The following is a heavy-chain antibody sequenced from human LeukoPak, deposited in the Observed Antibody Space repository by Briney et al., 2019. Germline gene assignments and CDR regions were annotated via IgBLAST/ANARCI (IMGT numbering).Heavy chain of an antibody. CDR1: GGSISSGGYY. D-gene: IGHD3-10*01. J-gene: IGHJ4*02. V-gene: IGHV4-39*07. CDR2: INHSGST. Sequence: SETLSLTCTVSGGSISSGGYYWSWIRQPPGKGLEWIGEINHSGSTNYNPSLKSRVTISADTSKNQFSLKLSSVTAADTAVYYCARGRRGVGSMYYFDYWGQGTLVTVSS. CDR3: ARGRRGVGSMYYFDY.